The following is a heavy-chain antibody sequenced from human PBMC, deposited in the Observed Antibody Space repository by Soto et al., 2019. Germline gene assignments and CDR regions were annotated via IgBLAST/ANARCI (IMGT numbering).Heavy chain of an antibody. CDR1: GSISNYY. CDR3: ARVGTVAGTMDFDY. D-gene: IGHD6-19*01. V-gene: IGHV4-59*01. Sequence: GSISNYYRRWILHPTGKGLEWSGYIYYGGSTNYNHSLKSRVTISVDTSKNQFSLKLSSVTAADTAVYYCARVGTVAGTMDFDYWGQGTLVTVSS. CDR2: IYYGGST. J-gene: IGHJ4*02.